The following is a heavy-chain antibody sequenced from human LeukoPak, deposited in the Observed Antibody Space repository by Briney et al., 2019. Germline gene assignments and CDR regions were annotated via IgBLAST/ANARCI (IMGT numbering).Heavy chain of an antibody. CDR3: ARGPTRYYFDY. Sequence: SETLSLTCTVSGGSISSYYWSWIRQPPGKGLEWIGYIYYSGSTNCNPSLKGRVTISIDTSKNQFSLKLSSVTAADTAVYYCARGPTRYYFDYWGQGTPVTVSS. CDR1: GGSISSYY. CDR2: IYYSGST. V-gene: IGHV4-59*01. J-gene: IGHJ4*02. D-gene: IGHD3-9*01.